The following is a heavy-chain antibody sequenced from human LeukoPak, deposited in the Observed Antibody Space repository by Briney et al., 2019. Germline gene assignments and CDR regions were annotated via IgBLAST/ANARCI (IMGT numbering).Heavy chain of an antibody. J-gene: IGHJ5*02. V-gene: IGHV4-30-4*01. D-gene: IGHD6-13*01. CDR1: NDSISSGDYY. CDR3: ARIHYSRKNWFDP. CDR2: IFHRGGT. Sequence: SETLSLTCTVSNDSISSGDYYWNWIRQPPGKGLEWIGYIFHRGGTSYNPSLKSRILFSVDTSKNQFSLKLSSVTAADTAVYYCARIHYSRKNWFDPWGQGTLVTVSS.